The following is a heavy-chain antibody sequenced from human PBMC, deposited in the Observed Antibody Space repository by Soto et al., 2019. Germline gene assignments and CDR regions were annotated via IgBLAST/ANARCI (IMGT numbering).Heavy chain of an antibody. CDR2: IYYSGST. Sequence: PSDTLSLTCTVSGGSISSSSYYWGWIRQPPGKGLEWIESIYYSGSTYYNPSLKSRVTISVDTSKNQFSLKLSSVTAADTAVYYCARDSTVRPFDYWGQGTLVTVS. CDR1: GGSISSSSYY. D-gene: IGHD4-17*01. CDR3: ARDSTVRPFDY. J-gene: IGHJ4*02. V-gene: IGHV4-39*07.